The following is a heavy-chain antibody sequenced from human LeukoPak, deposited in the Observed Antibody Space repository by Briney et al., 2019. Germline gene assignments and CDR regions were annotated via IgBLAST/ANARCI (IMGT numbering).Heavy chain of an antibody. CDR3: AGTRRQYCSSTSCYPGGY. CDR1: GYTFTGYY. V-gene: IGHV1-2*02. Sequence: GASVKVSCTASGYTFTGYYMHWVRQAPGQGLEWMGWINPNSGGTNYAQKFQGRVTMTRDTSISTAYMELSRLRSDDTAVYYCAGTRRQYCSSTSCYPGGYWGQGTLVTVSS. CDR2: INPNSGGT. D-gene: IGHD2-2*01. J-gene: IGHJ4*02.